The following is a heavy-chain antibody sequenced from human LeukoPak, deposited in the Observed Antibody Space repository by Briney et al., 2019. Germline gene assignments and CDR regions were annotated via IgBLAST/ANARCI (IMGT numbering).Heavy chain of an antibody. J-gene: IGHJ4*02. D-gene: IGHD5-24*01. CDR1: GGSISSYY. CDR3: ARDPGDGYNSLD. V-gene: IGHV4-59*01. CDR2: IYYSGST. Sequence: SETLSLTCTVSGGSISSYYWSWIRQPPGKGLEWIGYIYYSGSTNYNPSLKSRVTISVDTSKNQFSLKLSSVTAADTAVYYCARDPGDGYNSLDWSQGTLVTVSS.